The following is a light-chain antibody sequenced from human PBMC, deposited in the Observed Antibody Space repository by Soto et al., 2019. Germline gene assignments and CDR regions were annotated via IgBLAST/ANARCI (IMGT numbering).Light chain of an antibody. Sequence: DIQMTQSPSTLSASIWHRVTITCRASQNINNWIAWYQQKPGKAPKFLIYDASTLDSGVPSRFSGSGVGTEFSLTISSLQPDDFGSYYCQHMRTFGQGTKVDIK. V-gene: IGKV1-5*01. CDR1: QNINNW. CDR3: QHMRT. J-gene: IGKJ1*01. CDR2: DAS.